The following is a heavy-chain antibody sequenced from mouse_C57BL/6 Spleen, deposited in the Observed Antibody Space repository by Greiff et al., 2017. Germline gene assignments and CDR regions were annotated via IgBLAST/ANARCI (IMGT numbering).Heavy chain of an antibody. D-gene: IGHD2-3*01. V-gene: IGHV5-4*01. Sequence: EVQLVESGGGLVKPGGSLKLSCAASGFTFSSYAMSWVRQTPEKRLEWVATISDGGSYTYYPDNVKGRFTISRDNAKNNLYLQMSHLKSEDTAMYYCAREMGEYYAMDYWGQGTSVTVSS. CDR3: AREMGEYYAMDY. J-gene: IGHJ4*01. CDR2: ISDGGSYT. CDR1: GFTFSSYA.